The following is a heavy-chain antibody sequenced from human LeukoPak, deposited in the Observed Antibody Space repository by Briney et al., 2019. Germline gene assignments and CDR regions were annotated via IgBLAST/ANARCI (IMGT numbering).Heavy chain of an antibody. CDR1: GGSISSGSYY. J-gene: IGHJ6*03. D-gene: IGHD6-13*01. CDR2: IYTSGST. CDR3: ARVGSSSWYSYYYYYMDV. V-gene: IGHV4-61*02. Sequence: SQTLSLTCTVSGGSISSGSYYWSWIRQPAGKGLEWIGRIYTSGSTNYNPSLKSRVTISVDTSKNQFSLKLSSVTAADTAVYYCARVGSSSWYSYYYYYMDVWGKGTTVTVSS.